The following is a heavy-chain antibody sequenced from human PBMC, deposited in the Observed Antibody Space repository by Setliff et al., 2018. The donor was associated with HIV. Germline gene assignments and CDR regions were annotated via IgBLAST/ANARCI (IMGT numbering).Heavy chain of an antibody. Sequence: GGSLRLSCAASAFTVSNAWMNWVRQAPGKGLEWVSFISGNSGAVTYADSVKGRFTISRDNARNSLYLQLNSLRAEDTAVYYCARDRGGSYTPLDFWGQGTLVTVSS. J-gene: IGHJ4*02. CDR1: AFTVSNAW. V-gene: IGHV3-48*01. CDR2: ISGNSGAV. CDR3: ARDRGGSYTPLDF. D-gene: IGHD1-26*01.